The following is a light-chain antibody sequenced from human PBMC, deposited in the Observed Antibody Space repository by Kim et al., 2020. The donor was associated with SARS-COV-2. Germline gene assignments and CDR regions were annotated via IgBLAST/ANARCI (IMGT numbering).Light chain of an antibody. J-gene: IGLJ3*02. CDR1: SSNSGARYD. CDR3: QSYDSSLSDWV. Sequence: RVTIACTGRSSNSGARYDVHWYQQLPGTAPKLLIYGNSRRPSGVPDRFSGSKSGTSASLAITGLQAEDEADYYCQSYDSSLSDWVFGGGTQLTVL. V-gene: IGLV1-40*01. CDR2: GNS.